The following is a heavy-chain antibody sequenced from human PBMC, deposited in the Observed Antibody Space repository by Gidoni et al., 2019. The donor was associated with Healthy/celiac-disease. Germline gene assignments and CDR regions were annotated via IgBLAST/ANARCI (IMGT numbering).Heavy chain of an antibody. CDR3: ARGARSYYGSGSYPLYGMDV. CDR1: GFPFSSYS. Sequence: EVQLVEPGGGLVQPGGSLRLSCAASGFPFSSYSMNWVRQAPGKGLEWVSYISSSSSTIYYADSVKGRFTNSRDNAKNSLYLQMNSLRAEDTAVYYCARGARSYYGSGSYPLYGMDVWGQGTTVTVSS. CDR2: ISSSSSTI. V-gene: IGHV3-48*04. J-gene: IGHJ6*02. D-gene: IGHD3-10*01.